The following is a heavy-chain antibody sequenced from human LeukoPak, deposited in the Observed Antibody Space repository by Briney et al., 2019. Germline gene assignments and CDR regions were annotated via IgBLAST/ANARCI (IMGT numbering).Heavy chain of an antibody. CDR2: IYYSGST. V-gene: IGHV4-39*07. J-gene: IGHJ5*02. D-gene: IGHD3-16*02. CDR3: AIEPSYDYVWGSYRYPRT. CDR1: GGSISSSSYY. Sequence: SETLSLTCTVSGGSISSSSYYWGWIRQPPGKGLEWIGSIYYSGSTYYNPFLKSRVTISVDTSKNQFSLKLSSVTAADTAVYYCAIEPSYDYVWGSYRYPRTWGQGTLVTVSS.